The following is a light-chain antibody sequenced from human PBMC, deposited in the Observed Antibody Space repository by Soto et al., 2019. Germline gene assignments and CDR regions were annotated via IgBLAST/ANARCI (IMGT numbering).Light chain of an antibody. CDR2: GAS. J-gene: IGKJ5*01. CDR3: QQYGTSPRT. CDR1: QSLSSD. V-gene: IGKV3-15*01. Sequence: EIVMTQSPATLSVSPGERATLSCRASQSLSSDLAWYQQKVGQAPRLLIYGASTRATGIPARYSGSGSGTEFNFTISSLQSEDFAVYFCQQYGTSPRTFGQGTRLEIK.